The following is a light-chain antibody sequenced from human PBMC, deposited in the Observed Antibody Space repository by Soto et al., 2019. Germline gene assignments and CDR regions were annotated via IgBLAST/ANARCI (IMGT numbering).Light chain of an antibody. J-gene: IGLJ2*01. CDR2: EVN. Sequence: QSALTQPPSASGSPGQSVTISCTGTSSDIGGYNFVSWYQQHPGKAPKLMIDEVNKRPSGVPDRFSGSKSGNTASLTVSGLQAEDEADYYCSSYTITTVVFGGGTKLTVL. CDR3: SSYTITTVV. V-gene: IGLV2-8*01. CDR1: SSDIGGYNF.